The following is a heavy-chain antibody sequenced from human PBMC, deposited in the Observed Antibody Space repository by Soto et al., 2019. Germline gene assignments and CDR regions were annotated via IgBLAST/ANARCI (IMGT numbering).Heavy chain of an antibody. V-gene: IGHV3-23*01. J-gene: IGHJ4*02. Sequence: PGGSLRLSCAASGFTFSSYSMNWVRQAPGKGLEWVSRLTADSDDTSYADSIKGRFTISRDNSKNTLYLQMNSLRAEDTAIYYCAKGLDRASLDFWGQGALVTVSS. D-gene: IGHD1-1*01. CDR2: LTADSDDT. CDR1: GFTFSSYS. CDR3: AKGLDRASLDF.